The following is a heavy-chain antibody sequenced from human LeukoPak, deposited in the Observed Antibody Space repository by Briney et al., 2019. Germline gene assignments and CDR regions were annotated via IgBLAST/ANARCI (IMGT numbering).Heavy chain of an antibody. CDR3: ARVRLSPTETQWLRINDY. V-gene: IGHV3-7*03. CDR2: IKEDGSKK. Sequence: GGSLRLSCAASGFTFRNYWMNWVRQAPGKGLEWVANIKEDGSKKDYADSVKGRFTVSRDNAKNSLNLQMNSLRVEDTAVYYCARVRLSPTETQWLRINDYWGQGTLVTVSS. D-gene: IGHD5-12*01. CDR1: GFTFRNYW. J-gene: IGHJ4*02.